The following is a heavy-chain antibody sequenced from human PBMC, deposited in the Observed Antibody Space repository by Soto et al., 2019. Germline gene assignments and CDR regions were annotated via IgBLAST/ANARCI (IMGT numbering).Heavy chain of an antibody. J-gene: IGHJ4*02. CDR1: GGSISSSSYY. V-gene: IGHV4-39*01. Sequence: PSETLSLTCTVPGGSISSSSYYWGWIRQPPGKGLEWIGSIYYSGSTNYNPSLKSRVTISVDTSKNQFSLKLSSVTAADTAVYYCARQDWAVGAWYTSFYFDYWGQGTLVTVSS. D-gene: IGHD1-26*01. CDR2: IYYSGST. CDR3: ARQDWAVGAWYTSFYFDY.